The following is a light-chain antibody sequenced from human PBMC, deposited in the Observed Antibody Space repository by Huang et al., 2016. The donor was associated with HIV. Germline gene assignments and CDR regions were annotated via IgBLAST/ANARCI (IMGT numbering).Light chain of an antibody. CDR2: LGS. V-gene: IGKV2-28*01. J-gene: IGKJ4*01. CDR3: MQALQTPGT. Sequence: DIVMTRSPLSLPVTPGEPASISCRSSQSLLHSNGYNYLDWYLQKPGQSPQLLIYLGSNRAAGVPDRFSGRGSGTDFTLKISRVEAEDVGVYYCMQALQTPGTFGGGTKVEIK. CDR1: QSLLHSNGYNY.